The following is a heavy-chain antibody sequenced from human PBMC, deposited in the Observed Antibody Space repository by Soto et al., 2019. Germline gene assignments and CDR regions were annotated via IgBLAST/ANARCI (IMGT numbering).Heavy chain of an antibody. CDR2: IWYDGSDK. CDR1: GFTFSSYG. CDR3: ARSWYSYYFDL. V-gene: IGHV3-33*08. J-gene: IGHJ4*02. Sequence: PGGSLRLSCAASGFTFSSYGMHWVRQAPGKGLEWVAVIWYDGSDKYYADSVKGRFTISRDNSKNTLYLQMNSRRAEDTAVYDCARSWYSYYFDLWGQGTLVTVSS. D-gene: IGHD1-1*01.